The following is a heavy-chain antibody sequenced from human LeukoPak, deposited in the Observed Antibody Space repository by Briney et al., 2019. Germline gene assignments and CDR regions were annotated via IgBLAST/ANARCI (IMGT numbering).Heavy chain of an antibody. D-gene: IGHD1-14*01. CDR3: ARLTTLRWFDP. V-gene: IGHV3-53*01. CDR1: GFTVSSNY. J-gene: IGHJ5*02. CDR2: IYSGGST. Sequence: GGSLRLSCAASGFTVSSNYMSWVRQAPGKGLEWVSVIYSGGSTYYADSVKGRFTISRDNSKNTLYLQMNSLRADDTAVYYCARLTTLRWFDPWGQGTLLTVSS.